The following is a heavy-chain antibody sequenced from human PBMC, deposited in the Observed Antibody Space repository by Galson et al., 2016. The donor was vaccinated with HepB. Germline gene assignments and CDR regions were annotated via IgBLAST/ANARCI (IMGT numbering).Heavy chain of an antibody. CDR2: ISHDGSNK. J-gene: IGHJ4*02. V-gene: IGHV3-30*18. CDR1: GFTFSTYG. CDR3: AKDQGGLRYYDWLTYTPLDY. D-gene: IGHD3-9*01. Sequence: SLRLSCAASGFTFSTYGMHWVRQAPGKGLEWVVVISHDGSNKYYADTVKGRFTISRDNSKNTLFLQMNSLRAEDTAVYYCAKDQGGLRYYDWLTYTPLDYWGQGTLVTVSS.